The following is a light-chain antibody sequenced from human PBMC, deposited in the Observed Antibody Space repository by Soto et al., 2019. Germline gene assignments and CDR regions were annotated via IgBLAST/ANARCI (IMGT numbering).Light chain of an antibody. Sequence: QSALTQPASVSGSPGQSITISCTGTSSDVGAYNYVSWYQQHPGKAPQLMIYDVSHRPSGVSNRFSGSKSGNTASLTISGLQAEDEADYHCSSYTSSSTYVFGTGTKLTVL. J-gene: IGLJ1*01. CDR3: SSYTSSSTYV. V-gene: IGLV2-14*03. CDR2: DVS. CDR1: SSDVGAYNY.